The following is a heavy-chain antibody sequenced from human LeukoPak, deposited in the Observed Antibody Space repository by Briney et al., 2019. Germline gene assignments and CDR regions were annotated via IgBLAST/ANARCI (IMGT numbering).Heavy chain of an antibody. CDR3: ARDPIRGDAFDI. CDR2: ISSSSSYI. J-gene: IGHJ3*02. D-gene: IGHD5-12*01. Sequence: PGGSLRLSCAASGFTFSSYAMSWVRQAPGKGLEWVSSISSSSSYIYYADSVKGRFTISRDNAKNSLYLQMNSLRAEDTAVYYCARDPIRGDAFDIWGQGTMVTVSS. CDR1: GFTFSSYA. V-gene: IGHV3-21*01.